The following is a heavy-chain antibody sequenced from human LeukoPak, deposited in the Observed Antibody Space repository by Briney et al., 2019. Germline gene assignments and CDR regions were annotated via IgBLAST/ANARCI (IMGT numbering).Heavy chain of an antibody. CDR2: IYPSGTT. V-gene: IGHV4-4*07. J-gene: IGHJ5*02. D-gene: IGHD2-21*02. CDR1: GDSISYFY. CDR3: ARGGYCGDDCFFSS. Sequence: SETLSLPFSVSGDSISYFYWSWIRPPAGKGLEGIGRIYPSGTTNYNPSLKSRVTISLDTSNNQFSLKLISVAAADTAVYYFARGGYCGDDCFFSSWGQGTLLTVSS.